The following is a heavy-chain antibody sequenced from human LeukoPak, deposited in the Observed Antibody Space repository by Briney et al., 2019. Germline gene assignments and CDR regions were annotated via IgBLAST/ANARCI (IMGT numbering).Heavy chain of an antibody. CDR3: AKGGSSSHNWFDP. Sequence: GGSLRLSCAASGFTFSSYAMSWVRQAPGKGLEGVSAISGSGGSTYYADSVKGRFTISRYNSKNPLYLQMNSLRAEDTAVYYCAKGGSSSHNWFDPWGQGTRVTVSS. CDR1: GFTFSSYA. CDR2: ISGSGGST. V-gene: IGHV3-23*01. D-gene: IGHD6-13*01. J-gene: IGHJ5*02.